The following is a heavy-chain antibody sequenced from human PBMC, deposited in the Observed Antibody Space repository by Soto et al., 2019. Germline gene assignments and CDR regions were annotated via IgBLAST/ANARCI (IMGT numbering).Heavy chain of an antibody. Sequence: QVQLVESGGGLVKTGGSLRIVCEASGFTFSDYYMSWDRQAPGKGLERVSYISSSGNIIYYADSVKGRFTISRDNAKNSVYLQMNSLRAEDTALYFCAKMSSENYYDPVFSWGQGTLVTVSS. CDR2: ISSSGNII. D-gene: IGHD3-22*01. J-gene: IGHJ4*02. V-gene: IGHV3-11*01. CDR1: GFTFSDYY. CDR3: AKMSSENYYDPVFS.